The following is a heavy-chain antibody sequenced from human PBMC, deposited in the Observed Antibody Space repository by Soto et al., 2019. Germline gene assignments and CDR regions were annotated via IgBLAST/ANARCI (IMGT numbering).Heavy chain of an antibody. J-gene: IGHJ4*02. D-gene: IGHD6-6*01. CDR1: GYTFTSYH. CDR2: ISGYNGYT. V-gene: IGHV1-18*01. Sequence: QVQLVQPGAEVKKPGASVRVSCQASGYTFTSYHICWVRQAPGQGLEWMGCISGYNGYTNYAQNVQGSVSMTTDTSTNTAYLELRNLRSDDTAIYFCARSLAGRPGDYWGQGTLVTVSS. CDR3: ARSLAGRPGDY.